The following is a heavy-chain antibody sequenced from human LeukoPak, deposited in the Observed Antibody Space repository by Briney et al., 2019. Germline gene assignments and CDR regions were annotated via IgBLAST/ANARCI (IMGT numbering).Heavy chain of an antibody. V-gene: IGHV3-21*01. CDR2: ISSSSSYI. Sequence: GGSLRHSCAASGFTFSSYSMNWVRQAPGKGLEWVSSISSSSSYIYYADSVKGRFTISRDNAKNSLYLQMNSLRAEDTAVYYCARDVVSSGWYLFDYWGQGTLVTVSS. CDR1: GFTFSSYS. CDR3: ARDVVSSGWYLFDY. J-gene: IGHJ4*02. D-gene: IGHD6-19*01.